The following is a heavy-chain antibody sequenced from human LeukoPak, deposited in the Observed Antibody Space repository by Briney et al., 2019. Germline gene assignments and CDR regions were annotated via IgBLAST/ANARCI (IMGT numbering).Heavy chain of an antibody. CDR1: GYTFTSYG. V-gene: IGHV1-18*01. CDR3: ARGPRGYSYGGPIHFDY. J-gene: IGHJ4*02. Sequence: ASVKVSCKASGYTFTSYGISWVRQAPGQGLEWMGWISAYNGNTNYAQKLQGRVTMTTDTSTSTAYMELRSLRSDDTAVYYCARGPRGYSYGGPIHFDYWGQGTLVTVSS. CDR2: ISAYNGNT. D-gene: IGHD5-18*01.